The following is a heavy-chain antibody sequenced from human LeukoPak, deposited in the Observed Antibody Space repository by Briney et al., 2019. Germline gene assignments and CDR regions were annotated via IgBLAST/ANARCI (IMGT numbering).Heavy chain of an antibody. CDR2: INHSGTT. Sequence: SETLSLTCAVYGGSFSGYYWSWIRQPPGKGLGWIGEINHSGTTNYNPSLKSRVTISVDTSKNQFSLKLSSVTAADTAVYYCARDSTVTTGGFDPWGQGTLVTVSS. J-gene: IGHJ5*02. CDR1: GGSFSGYY. CDR3: ARDSTVTTGGFDP. V-gene: IGHV4-34*01. D-gene: IGHD4-17*01.